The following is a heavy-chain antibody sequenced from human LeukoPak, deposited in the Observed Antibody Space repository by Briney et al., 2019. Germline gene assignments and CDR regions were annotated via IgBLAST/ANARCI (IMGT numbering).Heavy chain of an antibody. J-gene: IGHJ4*02. CDR1: GFTVSNNY. Sequence: PGGSLRLSCAASGFTVSNNYMSWVRQAPGKGLEWVSVIYSGGSTYYADSVKGRFTISRHNSKNTLYLQMNSLRAEDTAVYYCARGVYDFGRPRGWHYGGRGTLVTVPS. CDR3: ARGVYDFGRPRGWHY. V-gene: IGHV3-53*04. CDR2: IYSGGST. D-gene: IGHD3-3*01.